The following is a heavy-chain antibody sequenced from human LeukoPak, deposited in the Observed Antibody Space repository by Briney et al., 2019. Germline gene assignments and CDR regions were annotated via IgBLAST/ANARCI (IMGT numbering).Heavy chain of an antibody. Sequence: SETRSLTCAVYGGSFIVYYWSWIRQLPGKGLEWIGENNHSGSTNYNPSLKSRVSISVDTSKNQFSLKLSSVTAADTAVYYCARGVPMDPWGKGTLVTVSS. V-gene: IGHV4-34*01. CDR1: GGSFIVYY. J-gene: IGHJ5*01. CDR3: ARGVPMDP. CDR2: NNHSGST.